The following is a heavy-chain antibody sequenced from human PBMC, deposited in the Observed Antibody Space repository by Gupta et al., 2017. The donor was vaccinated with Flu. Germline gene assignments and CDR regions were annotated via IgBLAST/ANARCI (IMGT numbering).Heavy chain of an antibody. J-gene: IGHJ6*02. CDR2: INPSGGST. Sequence: QVQLVQSGAEVKQPGASVQVSCKASGYTFTSYYMHWVRQAPGQGLEWMGIINPSGGSTSYAQKFQGRVTMTRDTSTSTVYMELSSLRSEDTAVYYCARDRYYDILTGYPAAYGMDVWGQGTTVTVSS. CDR3: ARDRYYDILTGYPAAYGMDV. D-gene: IGHD3-9*01. V-gene: IGHV1-46*01. CDR1: GYTFTSYY.